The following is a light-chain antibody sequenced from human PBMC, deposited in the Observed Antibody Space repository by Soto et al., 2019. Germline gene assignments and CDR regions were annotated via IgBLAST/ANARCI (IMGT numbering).Light chain of an antibody. Sequence: DIEMPQSPATLSASVGDRVTITFRASQSIGTCLAWYQQNPGKAPKLLISDASTLESGVPSRFGGSGSGTEFTLSISSLHPDDFATYFCQRCDWHWTFGQGTTVDIK. CDR1: QSIGTC. CDR3: QRCDWHWT. V-gene: IGKV1-5*01. CDR2: DAS. J-gene: IGKJ1*01.